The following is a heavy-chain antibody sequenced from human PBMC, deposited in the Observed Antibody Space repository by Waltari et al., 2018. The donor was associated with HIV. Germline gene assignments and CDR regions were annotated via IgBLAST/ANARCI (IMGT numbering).Heavy chain of an antibody. J-gene: IGHJ6*02. V-gene: IGHV3-74*01. Sequence: EVQVVESGGDLVQPGGSLRLSCGVSGLTLNNHWMYWVLQAPGKGLTWVSFINIHGPSTTYADSVKGRFSISGDNARNTVYLQMNSLRVDDTALYFCARGGSQHALDVWGQGTMVTVSS. CDR3: ARGGSQHALDV. CDR2: INIHGPST. D-gene: IGHD3-16*01. CDR1: GLTLNNHW.